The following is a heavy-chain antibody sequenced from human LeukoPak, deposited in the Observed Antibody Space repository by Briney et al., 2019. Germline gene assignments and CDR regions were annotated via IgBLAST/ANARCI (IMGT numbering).Heavy chain of an antibody. D-gene: IGHD2-2*01. Sequence: GGSLRLSCAASGFTFSSYSFNWVRQAPGKGLEWVSYISSNSSTIYYADSVKGRFTISRDDAKNSLYLQMNSLRAEDTAVYYCARAYSGGGIVVVPAANWGQGTLVTVSS. CDR3: ARAYSGGGIVVVPAAN. V-gene: IGHV3-48*04. CDR1: GFTFSSYS. CDR2: ISSNSSTI. J-gene: IGHJ4*02.